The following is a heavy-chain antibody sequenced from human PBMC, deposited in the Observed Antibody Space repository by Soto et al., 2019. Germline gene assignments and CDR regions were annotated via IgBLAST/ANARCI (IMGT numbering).Heavy chain of an antibody. Sequence: QVQLQESGPGLVKPSETLSLTCTVSGGSISSYYWSWIRQPPGKGLEWIGYIYYSGSTNYNPSLTSRVTRSVDTSKNQFSLKLSSVTAADTAVYYCAREGRYSSSLDYWGQGTLVTVSS. CDR1: GGSISSYY. D-gene: IGHD6-13*01. J-gene: IGHJ4*02. CDR2: IYYSGST. CDR3: AREGRYSSSLDY. V-gene: IGHV4-59*01.